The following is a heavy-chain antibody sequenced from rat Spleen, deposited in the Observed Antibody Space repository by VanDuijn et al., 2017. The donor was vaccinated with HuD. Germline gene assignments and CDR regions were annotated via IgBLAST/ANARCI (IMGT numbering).Heavy chain of an antibody. Sequence: EVQLVESGGGLVQPGRSLKLSCAASGFTFSNYGMAWVRQAPTKGLEWVATISYEGSSTYYGDSVKGRFTISRENAKSTLYLQMDSLRSDDTATYYCARHKTMGIPSYWYFDFWGPGTMVTVSS. D-gene: IGHD1-9*01. CDR2: ISYEGSST. CDR3: ARHKTMGIPSYWYFDF. J-gene: IGHJ1*01. V-gene: IGHV5-29*01. CDR1: GFTFSNYG.